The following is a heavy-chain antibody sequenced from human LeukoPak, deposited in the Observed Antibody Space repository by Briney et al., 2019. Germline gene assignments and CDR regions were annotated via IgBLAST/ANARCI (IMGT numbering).Heavy chain of an antibody. J-gene: IGHJ4*02. CDR2: ISAYNGNT. V-gene: IGHV1-18*01. Sequence: ASVKVSCKASGYTFTRYGITWVRQAPGQGLEWMGWISAYNGNTNYAQKVQGRVTMTTDTSTSTAYMELGSLRSDDTAVYYCARSQYDYIWGNYRNPDYWGQGTLVTVSS. D-gene: IGHD3-16*02. CDR3: ARSQYDYIWGNYRNPDY. CDR1: GYTFTRYG.